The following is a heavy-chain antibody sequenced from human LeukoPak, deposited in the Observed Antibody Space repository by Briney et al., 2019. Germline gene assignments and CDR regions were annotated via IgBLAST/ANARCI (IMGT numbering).Heavy chain of an antibody. CDR2: IRSKAYGGTT. V-gene: IGHV3-49*03. CDR3: TRESLYGDYVGFDP. D-gene: IGHD4-17*01. J-gene: IGHJ5*02. Sequence: GGSLRLSCTASGLTFGDYAMSWFRQAPGKGLEWVGFIRSKAYGGTTEYAASVKGRFTISRDDSKSIAYLQMNSLKTEDTAVYYCTRESLYGDYVGFDPWGQGTLVTVSS. CDR1: GLTFGDYA.